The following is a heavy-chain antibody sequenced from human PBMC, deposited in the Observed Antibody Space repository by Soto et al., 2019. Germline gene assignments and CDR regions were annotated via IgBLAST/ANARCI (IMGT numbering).Heavy chain of an antibody. V-gene: IGHV3-74*01. D-gene: IGHD2-2*01. CDR1: GFTFSSYW. Sequence: EVQLVESGGGLVQPGGSLRLSCAASGFTFSSYWMHWVRQAPGKGLVWVSRINSDGSSTSYADSVKGRFTISRDNAKNTLYLEMNSLRAEGTAVYYCAREVDCSSTSCYPPYYGMDVWGQGTTVTVSS. CDR3: AREVDCSSTSCYPPYYGMDV. J-gene: IGHJ6*02. CDR2: INSDGSST.